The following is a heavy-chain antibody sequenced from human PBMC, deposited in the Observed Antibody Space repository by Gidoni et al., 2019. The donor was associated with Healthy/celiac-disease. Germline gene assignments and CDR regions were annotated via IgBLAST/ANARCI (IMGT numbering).Heavy chain of an antibody. V-gene: IGHV3-23*01. CDR3: AKDRATAMVLGYYFDY. CDR2: ISGSGGST. D-gene: IGHD5-18*01. CDR1: GITFSSYA. Sequence: EVQLLESGGGVVQPGGSLRLSCAASGITFSSYAMSWVRQAPGKGLEWVSAISGSGGSTYYADSVKGRFTISRDNSKNTLYLQMNSLRAEDTAVYYCAKDRATAMVLGYYFDYWGQGTLVTVSS. J-gene: IGHJ4*02.